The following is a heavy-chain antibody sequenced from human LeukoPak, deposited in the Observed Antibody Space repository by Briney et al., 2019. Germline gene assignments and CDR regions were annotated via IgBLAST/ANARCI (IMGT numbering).Heavy chain of an antibody. CDR1: GGSISSYY. V-gene: IGHV4-59*12. CDR3: ARGTLYSGWSYYFDS. CDR2: IYYSGST. J-gene: IGHJ4*02. Sequence: SETLSLTCTVSGGSISSYYWSWIRQPPGKGLEWIGYIYYSGSTNYNPSLKSRVTISVDTSKNQFSLKLSSVTAADTAVYYCARGTLYSGWSYYFDSWGQGTLVPVSS. D-gene: IGHD6-19*01.